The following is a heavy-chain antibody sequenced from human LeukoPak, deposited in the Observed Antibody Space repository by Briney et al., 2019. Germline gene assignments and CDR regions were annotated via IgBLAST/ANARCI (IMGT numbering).Heavy chain of an antibody. CDR2: IYSAGST. V-gene: IGHV3-66*01. CDR3: ARGEEWPLWGAFDI. CDR1: GFTVSSTY. J-gene: IGHJ3*02. D-gene: IGHD3-16*01. Sequence: GGSLRLSCAASGFTVSSTYMSWVRQAPGKGLEWVSFIYSAGSTYYADSVKGRFTISRDNSKNTLYLQMNSLRAEDTAVFYCARGEEWPLWGAFDIWGQGTMVAVSS.